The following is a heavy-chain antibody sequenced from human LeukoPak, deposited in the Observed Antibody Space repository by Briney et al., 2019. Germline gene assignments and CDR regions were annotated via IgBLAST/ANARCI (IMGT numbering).Heavy chain of an antibody. CDR1: GYTFTSYA. Sequence: ASVKVSCKASGYTFTSYAMNWVRQAPGQGLEWMGWINTNTGNPTYAQGFTGRFVFSLDTSVSTAYLQISSLKAEDTAVYYCARDWGSTYYDFWSGGNWFGPWGQGTLVTVSS. D-gene: IGHD3-3*01. CDR3: ARDWGSTYYDFWSGGNWFGP. J-gene: IGHJ5*02. CDR2: INTNTGNP. V-gene: IGHV7-4-1*02.